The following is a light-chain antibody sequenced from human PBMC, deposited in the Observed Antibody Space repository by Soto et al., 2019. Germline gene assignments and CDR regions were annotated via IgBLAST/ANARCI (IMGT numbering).Light chain of an antibody. CDR3: QQLKSYVT. CDR2: AAS. CDR1: QSISSY. V-gene: IGKV1-39*01. Sequence: DIQVTQSPSSLSASVGDRVTITCRASQSISSYLNWYQQKPGKAPKLLIYAASSLQSGVPSRFSGSGSGTDFALTISSLQPEDFATYYCQQLKSYVTFGQGTRLEIK. J-gene: IGKJ5*01.